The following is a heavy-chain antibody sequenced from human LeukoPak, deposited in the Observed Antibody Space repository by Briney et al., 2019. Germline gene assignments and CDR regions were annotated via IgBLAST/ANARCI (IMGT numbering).Heavy chain of an antibody. Sequence: PSETLSLTCTVSGGSISSSSYYWGWIRQPPGKGLEWIGSIYYSGSTNYNPSLKSRVTISVDTSKNQFSLKLSSVTAADTFVYYCARGPTRYYFDYWGQGTLVTVSS. CDR2: IYYSGST. D-gene: IGHD2-2*01. CDR1: GGSISSSSYY. V-gene: IGHV4-39*07. J-gene: IGHJ4*02. CDR3: ARGPTRYYFDY.